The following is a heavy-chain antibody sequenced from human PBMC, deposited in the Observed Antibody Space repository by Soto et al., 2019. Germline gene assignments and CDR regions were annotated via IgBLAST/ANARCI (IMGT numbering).Heavy chain of an antibody. J-gene: IGHJ6*02. V-gene: IGHV1-69*06. CDR1: GGTFSSYA. Sequence: QVQLVQSGAEAKKPGSSVKVSCKTSGGTFSSYAISWVRQAPGQGLEWMGGIVPLFRTTNYAQKFQGRVTITADTSTCTVYMELSGLRSGDTAVYYCARRGYSSTWSNLLDRSGLDVWGQGTTVTVSS. D-gene: IGHD6-13*01. CDR2: IVPLFRTT. CDR3: ARRGYSSTWSNLLDRSGLDV.